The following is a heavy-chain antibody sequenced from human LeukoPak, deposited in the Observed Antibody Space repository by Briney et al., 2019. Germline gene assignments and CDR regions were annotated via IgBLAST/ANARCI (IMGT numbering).Heavy chain of an antibody. CDR1: GGAFRGFY. V-gene: IGHV4-34*01. CDR3: ARDGYSYGSDP. Sequence: SETLSPPCAVYGGAFRGFYWGWVRHPPRKGLEWIGEINHSGSTNYNPSLKSRVTISVDTSKNQFSLKLSSVTAADTAVYYCARDGYSYGSDPWGQGTLVTVSS. J-gene: IGHJ5*02. CDR2: INHSGST. D-gene: IGHD5-18*01.